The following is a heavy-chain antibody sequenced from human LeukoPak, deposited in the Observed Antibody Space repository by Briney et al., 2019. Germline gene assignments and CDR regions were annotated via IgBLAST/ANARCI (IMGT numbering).Heavy chain of an antibody. CDR1: GYTFTSYA. V-gene: IGHV1-3*01. D-gene: IGHD3-10*01. CDR2: INAGNGNT. CDR3: AGPRPGSGTLDY. J-gene: IGHJ4*02. Sequence: ASVKVSCKASGYTFTSYAMHWVRQAPGQRLEWMGWINAGNGNTKYSQEFQGRVTITRDTSASTAYMELSSLRSEDTAVYYCAGPRPGSGTLDYWGQGTLVTVSS.